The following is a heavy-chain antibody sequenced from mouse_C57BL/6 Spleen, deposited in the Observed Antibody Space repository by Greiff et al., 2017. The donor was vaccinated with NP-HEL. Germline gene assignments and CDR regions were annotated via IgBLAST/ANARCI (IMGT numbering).Heavy chain of an antibody. D-gene: IGHD2-4*01. V-gene: IGHV14-4*01. CDR3: TTYDYDVDYAMDY. CDR2: IDPENGDT. J-gene: IGHJ4*01. CDR1: GFNIKDDY. Sequence: DVQLQESGAELVRPGASVKLSCTASGFNIKDDYMHWVKQRPEQGLEWIGWIDPENGDTEYASKFQGKATITADTSSNTAYLQLSSLTSEDTAVYYCTTYDYDVDYAMDYWGQGTSVTVSS.